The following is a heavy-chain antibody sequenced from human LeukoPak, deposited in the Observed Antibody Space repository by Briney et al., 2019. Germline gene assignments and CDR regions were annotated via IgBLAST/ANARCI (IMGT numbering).Heavy chain of an antibody. J-gene: IGHJ4*02. CDR3: TSRGWIVGLVDY. CDR2: VFYSGST. Sequence: SETLSLTCNVSGFSVRSGSHYWGWVRQPPGQGLEWIGSVFYSGSTDSNPSLRSRLTISVDTSKNQFSLRLTSVTAADTAVYYCTSRGWIVGLVDYWGQGTLVTVSS. CDR1: GFSVRSGSHY. V-gene: IGHV4-39*01. D-gene: IGHD3-22*01.